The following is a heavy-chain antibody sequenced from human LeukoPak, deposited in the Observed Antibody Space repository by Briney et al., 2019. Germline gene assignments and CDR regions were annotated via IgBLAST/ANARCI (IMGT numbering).Heavy chain of an antibody. J-gene: IGHJ3*01. CDR2: IYSGGSA. CDR1: GYTVSTNY. D-gene: IGHD1-26*01. Sequence: GGSLRLSCAASGYTVSTNYMSWVRQAPGKGLEWVSIIYSGGSAYYADPVKGRFTISRDFSQNTLYLQMNSLRAEATAVYCCAKDLGYSAYATVRGYAVDVWGQGTMVTVSS. V-gene: IGHV3-66*01. CDR3: AKDLGYSAYATVRGYAVDV.